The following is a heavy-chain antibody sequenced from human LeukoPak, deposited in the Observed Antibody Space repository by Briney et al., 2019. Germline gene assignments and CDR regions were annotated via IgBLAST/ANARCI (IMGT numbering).Heavy chain of an antibody. V-gene: IGHV3-9*03. Sequence: GXXLRLSCAASGFTFDDYAMHWVRQAPGKGLEWVSGISWNSGSIGYADSVRGRFTISRDNAKNSLYLQMNSLRAEDMALYYCAASIAGGDYWGQGTLVTVSS. D-gene: IGHD1-14*01. CDR3: AASIAGGDY. CDR2: ISWNSGSI. J-gene: IGHJ4*02. CDR1: GFTFDDYA.